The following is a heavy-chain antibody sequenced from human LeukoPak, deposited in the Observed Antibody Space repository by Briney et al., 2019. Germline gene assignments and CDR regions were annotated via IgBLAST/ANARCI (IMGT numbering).Heavy chain of an antibody. CDR2: ISGSGGST. V-gene: IGHV3-23*01. CDR1: GFAFGDYA. CDR3: AKDRGYAQVEGSDY. Sequence: GGSLRLSCTASGFAFGDYAMSWFRQAPGKGLEWVSAISGSGGSTYYADSVKGRFTISRDNSKNTLYLQMNSLRAEDTAVYYCAKDRGYAQVEGSDYWGQGTLVTVSS. J-gene: IGHJ4*02. D-gene: IGHD1-1*01.